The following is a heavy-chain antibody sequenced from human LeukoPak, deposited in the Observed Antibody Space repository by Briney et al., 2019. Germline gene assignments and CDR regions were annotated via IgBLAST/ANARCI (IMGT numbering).Heavy chain of an antibody. CDR1: GFTFSDYS. D-gene: IGHD1-26*01. CDR2: ISSNSSKT. V-gene: IGHV3-48*01. CDR3: AIGMSGSNPHNWFDP. J-gene: IGHJ5*02. Sequence: GGSLRLSCAASGFTFSDYSMNWVRQAPGKGLEWISYISSNSSKTYYADSVKGRFTISRDNSKNTLFLQMHSLRAEDTAVYYCAIGMSGSNPHNWFDPWGQGTLVTVSS.